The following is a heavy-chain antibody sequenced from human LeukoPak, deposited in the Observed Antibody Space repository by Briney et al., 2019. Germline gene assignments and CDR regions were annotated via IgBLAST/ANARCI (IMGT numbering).Heavy chain of an antibody. CDR1: GGSISSSSYY. V-gene: IGHV4-39*01. CDR3: ASQGLIVARPRDY. D-gene: IGHD6-6*01. CDR2: IYYSGST. Sequence: SETLSLTCTVSGGSISSSSYYWGWIRQPPGKGLEWIGSIYYSGSTYYNPSLKSRVTISVDTSKNQFSLKLSSVTAADTAVYYCASQGLIVARPRDYWGQGTLVTVSS. J-gene: IGHJ4*02.